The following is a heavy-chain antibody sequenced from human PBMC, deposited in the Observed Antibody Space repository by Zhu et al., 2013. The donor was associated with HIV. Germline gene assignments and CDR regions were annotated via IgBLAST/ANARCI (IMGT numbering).Heavy chain of an antibody. CDR2: IIPIFGSA. J-gene: IGHJ5*02. D-gene: IGHD3-3*01. CDR3: ARVRRVVPGFDP. V-gene: IGHV1-69*01. Sequence: QVQLLQSGPQVTKPGASMRLSCQTSGYTFTAYYLHWVRQAPGQGPEWMGGIIPIFGSANYAQRFQGRVTITADESTRTAYMELSTLRSEDTAVYYCARVRRVVPGFDPWGQGTLVTVSS. CDR1: GYTFTAYY.